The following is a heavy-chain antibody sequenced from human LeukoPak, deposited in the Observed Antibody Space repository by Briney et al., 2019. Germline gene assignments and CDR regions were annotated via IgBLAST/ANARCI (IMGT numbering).Heavy chain of an antibody. Sequence: GGSLRLSCAVSGFTVSSQYISWARQAPGKGLEWVSIIYSDSTTYYTDSVTGRFTISRDNFKNTVYLQMTSLRTEDTAMYYCARATTITTIYDYWGQGTLVTVSS. D-gene: IGHD1-1*01. V-gene: IGHV3-66*01. J-gene: IGHJ4*02. CDR1: GFTVSSQY. CDR3: ARATTITTIYDY. CDR2: IYSDSTT.